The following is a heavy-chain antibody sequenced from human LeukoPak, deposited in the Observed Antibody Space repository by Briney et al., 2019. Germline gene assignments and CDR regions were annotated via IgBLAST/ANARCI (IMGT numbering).Heavy chain of an antibody. CDR1: GFTFSTYA. J-gene: IGHJ6*02. CDR2: ISHGGGTT. D-gene: IGHD5-12*01. CDR3: ARYNMDV. V-gene: IGHV3-23*01. Sequence: GGSLRLSCVASGFTFSTYALNWVRQAPGKGLEWVSFISHGGGTTYYADSVKGRFTISTDNSKSTLYLQMNSLRAEDTGVYYCARYNMDVWGQGTTVTVSS.